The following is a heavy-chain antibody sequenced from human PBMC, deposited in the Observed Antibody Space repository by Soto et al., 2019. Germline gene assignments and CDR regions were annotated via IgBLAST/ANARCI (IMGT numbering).Heavy chain of an antibody. CDR1: GFIFSDYA. CDR3: TKNTGLARRLGAFDY. J-gene: IGHJ4*02. Sequence: GGSLRLSCAASGFIFSDYALHWVRRAPGKVFEWVADISKDGSNKYYADSVKGRFTISRDNSKNTVYLDMNSLRAEDTAVYYCTKNTGLARRLGAFDYWGQGALVTVSS. D-gene: IGHD3-10*01. CDR2: ISKDGSNK. V-gene: IGHV3-30*18.